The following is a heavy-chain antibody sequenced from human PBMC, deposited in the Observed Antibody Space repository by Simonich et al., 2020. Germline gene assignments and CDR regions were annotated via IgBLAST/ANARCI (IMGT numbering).Heavy chain of an antibody. CDR1: GYTFTGYY. D-gene: IGHD3-3*01. CDR2: IQPNSGVT. J-gene: IGHJ6*03. V-gene: IGHV1-2*02. Sequence: QVQLVQSGAEVKKPGASVKVSCKASGYTFTGYYMHWVRQAPGQGLEWMRWIQPNSGVTNYAQKFQGRVTMTRDTSISTAYMELSRLRSDDTAVYYCARGGVQYYYYYMDVWGKGTTVTVSS. CDR3: ARGGVQYYYYYMDV.